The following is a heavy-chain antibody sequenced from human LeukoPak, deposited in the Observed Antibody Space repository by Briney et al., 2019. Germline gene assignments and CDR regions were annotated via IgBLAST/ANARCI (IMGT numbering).Heavy chain of an antibody. CDR2: IYYSGST. D-gene: IGHD2-2*01. J-gene: IGHJ4*02. V-gene: IGHV4-59*08. CDR1: GGSISSYY. Sequence: PSETLSLTCTVSGGSISSYYWSWIRQPPGKGLEWIGYIYYSGSTNYSPSLKSRVTISVDTSKNQFSLKLSSVTAADTGVYYCARQNSYCSSTSCPSFDYWGQGTLVTVSS. CDR3: ARQNSYCSSTSCPSFDY.